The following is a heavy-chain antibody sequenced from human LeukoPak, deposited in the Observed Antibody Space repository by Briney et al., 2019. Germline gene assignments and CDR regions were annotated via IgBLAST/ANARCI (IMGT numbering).Heavy chain of an antibody. CDR3: ARLEVAGGGFDP. Sequence: PSETLSLTCTVSGGSISSSSYYRGWIRQPPGKGLEGIGSIYYSGSTYYNPSLKSRVTISVDTSKNQFSLKLSSVTAADTALYYCARLEVAGGGFDPWGQGTLVTVSS. CDR1: GGSISSSSYY. J-gene: IGHJ5*02. D-gene: IGHD2-15*01. V-gene: IGHV4-39*01. CDR2: IYYSGST.